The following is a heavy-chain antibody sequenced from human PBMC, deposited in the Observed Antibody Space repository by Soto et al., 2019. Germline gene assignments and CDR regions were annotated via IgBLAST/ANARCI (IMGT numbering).Heavy chain of an antibody. Sequence: QVQLQESGPGLVKPSETLSLTCTLSGASISDNYWSWIRQPPGKGLEWIGYIFYSGSTNYNPSLESRVTISIATPKNQFSLRLNSVTAADTAVYYCARIDPPLMLAWFDPWGQGTLVTVSS. J-gene: IGHJ5*02. D-gene: IGHD2-8*01. CDR2: IFYSGST. CDR1: GASISDNY. CDR3: ARIDPPLMLAWFDP. V-gene: IGHV4-59*01.